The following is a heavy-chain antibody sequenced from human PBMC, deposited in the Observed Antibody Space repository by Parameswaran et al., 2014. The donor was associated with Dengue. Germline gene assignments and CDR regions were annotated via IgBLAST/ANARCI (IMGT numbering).Heavy chain of an antibody. D-gene: IGHD3-10*01. Sequence: APRKGLEWVANIKQDGSEKYYVDSVKGRFTISRDNAKNSLYLQMNSLRAEDTAVYYCARGVHLLWFGDPSSASRGYYFDYWGQGTLVTVSS. J-gene: IGHJ4*02. CDR2: IKQDGSEK. CDR3: ARGVHLLWFGDPSSASRGYYFDY. V-gene: IGHV3-7*01.